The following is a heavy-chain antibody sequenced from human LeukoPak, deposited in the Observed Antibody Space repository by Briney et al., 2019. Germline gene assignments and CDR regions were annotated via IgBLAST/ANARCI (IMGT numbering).Heavy chain of an antibody. Sequence: ASVKVSCKASGGTFSSYAISWVRQAPGQGLEWMGGIIPICGTANYAQKFQGRVTITTDESTSTAYMELSSLRSEDTAVYYCARTDSGGSSWYFDYWGQGTLVTVSS. J-gene: IGHJ4*02. CDR3: ARTDSGGSSWYFDY. CDR1: GGTFSSYA. D-gene: IGHD2-15*01. CDR2: IIPICGTA. V-gene: IGHV1-69*05.